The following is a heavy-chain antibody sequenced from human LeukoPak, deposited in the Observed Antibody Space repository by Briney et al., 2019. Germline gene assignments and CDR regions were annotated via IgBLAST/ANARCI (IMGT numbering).Heavy chain of an antibody. CDR2: IIPILGIA. CDR3: ARGWDTAMVFDY. D-gene: IGHD5-18*01. Sequence: SVKVSCKASGYTFTSYGISWVRQAPGQGLEWMGWIIPILGIANYAQKFQGRVTITADKSTSTAYMELSSLRSEDTAVYYCARGWDTAMVFDYWGQGTLVTVSS. J-gene: IGHJ4*02. V-gene: IGHV1-69*10. CDR1: GYTFTSYG.